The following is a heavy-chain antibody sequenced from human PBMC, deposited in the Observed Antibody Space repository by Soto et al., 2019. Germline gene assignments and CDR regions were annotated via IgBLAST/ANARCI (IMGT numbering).Heavy chain of an antibody. V-gene: IGHV1-18*01. CDR2: ISAYNGNT. Sequence: ASVKVSCKASGYTFTSYGISWVRQAPGQGLEWMGWISAYNGNTNYAQKLQGRVTMTTDTSTSTAYMELRSLRSDDTAVYYCARGGSIFGVVMINYYYYYMDVWGKGTTVTVSS. J-gene: IGHJ6*03. D-gene: IGHD3-3*01. CDR1: GYTFTSYG. CDR3: ARGGSIFGVVMINYYYYYMDV.